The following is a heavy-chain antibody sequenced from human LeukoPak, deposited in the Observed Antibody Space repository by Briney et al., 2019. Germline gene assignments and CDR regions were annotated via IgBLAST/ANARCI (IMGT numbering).Heavy chain of an antibody. Sequence: PSQTLSLTCAVSGGSISSGGYSWSWIRQPPGKGLEWIGYIYHSGSTYYNPSLKSRVTISVDRSKNQFSLKLSSVTAADTAVYYCARGVGPGLFRPGTIDYWGQGTLVTVSS. CDR3: ARGVGPGLFRPGTIDY. V-gene: IGHV4-30-2*01. D-gene: IGHD1-26*01. CDR2: IYHSGST. J-gene: IGHJ4*02. CDR1: GGSISSGGYS.